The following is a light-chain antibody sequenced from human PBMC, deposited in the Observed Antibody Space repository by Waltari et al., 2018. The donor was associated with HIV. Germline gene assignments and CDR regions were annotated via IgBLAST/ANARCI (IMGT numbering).Light chain of an antibody. Sequence: DFQMTQSPSSVAASVGDRVTITCRASQDISKWLAWYQQKPGKAPNLLIYEASRLQRGVPSRFSGSGSGTDFTLTINSLQPEDFATYYCQRADSFPRAFGQGTKVEIK. J-gene: IGKJ2*01. CDR2: EAS. CDR3: QRADSFPRA. CDR1: QDISKW. V-gene: IGKV1-12*01.